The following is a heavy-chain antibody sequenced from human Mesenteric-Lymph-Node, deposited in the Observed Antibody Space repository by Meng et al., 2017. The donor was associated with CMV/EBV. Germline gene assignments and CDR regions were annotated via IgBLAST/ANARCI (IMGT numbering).Heavy chain of an antibody. V-gene: IGHV1-69*05. CDR2: ITPFFGTT. CDR1: GGTFSSYT. D-gene: IGHD7-27*01. Sequence: SVKVSCKPSGGTFSSYTVTWVRQAPGQGLEWIGEITPFFGTTKYAQKLQGRVTLTTDESTTTVDMELSSLRSDDTALYYCARMGGVTNWGFVYWGQGTLVTVSS. J-gene: IGHJ4*02. CDR3: ARMGGVTNWGFVY.